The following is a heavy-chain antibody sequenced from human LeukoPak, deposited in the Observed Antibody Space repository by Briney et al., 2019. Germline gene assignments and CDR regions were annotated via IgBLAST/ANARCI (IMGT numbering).Heavy chain of an antibody. CDR2: ISGSGGST. J-gene: IGHJ3*02. D-gene: IGHD2-21*01. CDR3: AKEPYCGGDCYTFGAFDI. CDR1: GFTFSSYA. Sequence: GGSLRLSCAASGFTFSSYAMSWVRQAPGKGLEWVSAISGSGGSTYYADSVKGQFTISRDNSKNTLYLQMNSLRAEDTAVYYCAKEPYCGGDCYTFGAFDIWGQGTMVTVSS. V-gene: IGHV3-23*01.